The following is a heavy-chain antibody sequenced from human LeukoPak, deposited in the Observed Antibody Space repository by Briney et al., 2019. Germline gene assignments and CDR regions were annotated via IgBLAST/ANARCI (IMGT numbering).Heavy chain of an antibody. CDR1: GFTFSSYA. CDR2: ISDTGGST. D-gene: IGHD3-10*01. CDR3: AKGSSGSRPYYFDY. J-gene: IGHJ4*02. Sequence: GGSLRLSCAASGFTFSSYAMSWVRQAPGRGLEWVSAISDTGGSTYYAGSVKGRFTISRDNSKNTLPLQMNSLRVEDTAVYYCAKGSSGSRPYYFDYWGQGSLVTVSS. V-gene: IGHV3-23*01.